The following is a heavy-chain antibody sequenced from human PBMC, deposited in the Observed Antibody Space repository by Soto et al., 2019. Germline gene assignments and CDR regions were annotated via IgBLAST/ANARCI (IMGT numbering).Heavy chain of an antibody. J-gene: IGHJ3*02. V-gene: IGHV4-31*03. Sequence: PSETLSLTCSVSGGSISSGAYYWNWIRQHPRKGLEWIGYIYYSGTTYYNPSLGSRVSISADTSKNQFSLKLNSVTVADTAVYYCARNPSHLCASTSCHAFDIWGQVTMVTVSS. D-gene: IGHD2-2*01. CDR1: GGSISSGAYY. CDR2: IYYSGTT. CDR3: ARNPSHLCASTSCHAFDI.